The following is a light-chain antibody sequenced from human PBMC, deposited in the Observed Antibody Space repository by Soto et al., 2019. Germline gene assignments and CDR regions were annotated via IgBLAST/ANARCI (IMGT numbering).Light chain of an antibody. Sequence: QSALTQPASVSGSPGQSITISCTGTSSDVGGYNYVSWYQQHPGKAPKLMIYDVSNRPSGVSNRFSGSKSGNTASPTISGLQAEDEADYYCSSYTSSSTLFGTGTKSPS. V-gene: IGLV2-14*01. CDR2: DVS. CDR3: SSYTSSSTL. CDR1: SSDVGGYNY. J-gene: IGLJ1*01.